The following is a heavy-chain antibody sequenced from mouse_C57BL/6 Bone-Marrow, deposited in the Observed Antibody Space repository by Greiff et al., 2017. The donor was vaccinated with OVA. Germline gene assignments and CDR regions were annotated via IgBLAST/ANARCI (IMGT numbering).Heavy chain of an antibody. CDR1: GYTFTDYY. Sequence: VKLVESGAELVRPGASVKLSCKASGYTFTDYYINWVKQRPGQGLEWIARIYPGSGNTYYNEKFKGKATLTAEKSSSTAYMQLSSLTSEDSAVYFCARKKYFDYWGQGTTLTVSS. V-gene: IGHV1-76*01. J-gene: IGHJ2*01. CDR2: IYPGSGNT. CDR3: ARKKYFDY.